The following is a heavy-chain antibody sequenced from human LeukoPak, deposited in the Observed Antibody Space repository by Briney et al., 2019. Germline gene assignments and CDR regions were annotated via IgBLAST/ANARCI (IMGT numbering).Heavy chain of an antibody. CDR2: INSDGITT. V-gene: IGHV3-74*01. D-gene: IGHD3-22*01. J-gene: IGHJ4*02. Sequence: GGSLRLSCAASGFTFSSYWMHWVRQAPGKGLVWVSRINSDGITTNYADSVKGRFTISRDNTKNTLYLQMNSLRAEDTAVYYCVKVDTWGQGTLVTVSS. CDR1: GFTFSSYW. CDR3: VKVDT.